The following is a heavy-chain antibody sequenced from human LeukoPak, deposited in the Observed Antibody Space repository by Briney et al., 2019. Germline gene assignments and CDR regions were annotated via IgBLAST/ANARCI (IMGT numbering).Heavy chain of an antibody. Sequence: ASETLSLTCTISGGSIITSIMWNWIRQSPGKGLELIGHITYSGNTDYSPSLRSRVSISLDTSKRQFSLRLTPVTAADTAVYYCATYSYPYGLQIWGQGTTVTVSS. CDR1: GGSIITSIM. CDR3: ATYSYPYGLQI. V-gene: IGHV4-61*01. D-gene: IGHD2-21*01. J-gene: IGHJ6*02. CDR2: ITYSGNT.